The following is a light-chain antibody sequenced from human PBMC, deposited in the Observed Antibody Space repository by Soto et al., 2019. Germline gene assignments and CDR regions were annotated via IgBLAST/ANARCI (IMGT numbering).Light chain of an antibody. CDR3: QQYNTYSSYT. J-gene: IGKJ2*01. Sequence: DIQMTQSPSTLSASMGDRVTITCRASQSIDRKLAWYQQSPGKAPRLLIYDASNLESGVPSRFSGSGSGTEFTLTISSLQPDDFATYYCQQYNTYSSYTFGRGTKLETK. CDR1: QSIDRK. CDR2: DAS. V-gene: IGKV1-5*01.